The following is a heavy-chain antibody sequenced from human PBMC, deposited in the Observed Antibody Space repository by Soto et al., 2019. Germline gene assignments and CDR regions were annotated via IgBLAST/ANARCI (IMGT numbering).Heavy chain of an antibody. J-gene: IGHJ6*02. CDR1: GGTFSIYA. CDR2: ITPFFGTS. V-gene: IGHV1-69*13. D-gene: IGHD6-13*01. Sequence: SVKVSCKAFGGTFSIYAVNCVLQSPGQGLEWMGGITPFFGTSNYAQKFQGRVTITADESTSTVFMDLVSLRSEDTAVYYCARVGYSTNYGMAVWGQGTTVTVSS. CDR3: ARVGYSTNYGMAV.